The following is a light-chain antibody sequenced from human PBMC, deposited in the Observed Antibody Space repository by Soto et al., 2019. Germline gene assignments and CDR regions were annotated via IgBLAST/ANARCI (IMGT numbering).Light chain of an antibody. CDR1: QSVSSY. CDR3: QQRSNWSPVFT. J-gene: IGKJ3*01. Sequence: EIVLTQSPATLSLSPGERATLSCRASQSVSSYLAWYQQKPGQAPRLLIYDASNRATGIPARFSGSGSGTDLTLTISSLEPEDFAVYYCQQRSNWSPVFTFGPGTKVDIK. CDR2: DAS. V-gene: IGKV3-11*01.